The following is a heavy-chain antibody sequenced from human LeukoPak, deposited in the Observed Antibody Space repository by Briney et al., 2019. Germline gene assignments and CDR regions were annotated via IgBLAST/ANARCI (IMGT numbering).Heavy chain of an antibody. CDR3: ARQLSYSSSSLYYFDY. V-gene: IGHV5-51*07. CDR1: GYSFTSYW. CDR2: IYPGDSDT. J-gene: IGHJ4*02. Sequence: GESLKISCKGSGYSFTSYWIGWVHQMPGKGLEWMGIIYPGDSDTRYSPSFQGQVTISADKSISTAYLQWNSLKASDTAMYYCARQLSYSSSSLYYFDYWGQGTLVTVSS. D-gene: IGHD6-6*01.